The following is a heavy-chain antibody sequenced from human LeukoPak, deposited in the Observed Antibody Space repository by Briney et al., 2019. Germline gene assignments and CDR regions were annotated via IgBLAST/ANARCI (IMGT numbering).Heavy chain of an antibody. V-gene: IGHV3-7*03. CDR1: GFTFSNYW. J-gene: IGHJ4*02. CDR3: ARGQYTDGLSY. Sequence: PGGSLRLSCVASGFTFSNYWMQWVRQAPGKGLEWVAIIKPDGSEKYYVDSVKGRFTISRDNAENSLFLQMNGLRPEDTAVFYCARGQYTDGLSYWGQGTLVTVSS. D-gene: IGHD5-24*01. CDR2: IKPDGSEK.